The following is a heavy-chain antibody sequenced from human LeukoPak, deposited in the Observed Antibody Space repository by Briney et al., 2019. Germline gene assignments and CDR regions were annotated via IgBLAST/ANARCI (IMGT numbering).Heavy chain of an antibody. CDR1: GGSISSGSYY. D-gene: IGHD5-12*01. CDR3: ARGGGYDGFDY. V-gene: IGHV4-61*02. J-gene: IGHJ4*02. CDR2: IYTSGST. Sequence: SETLSLTCTVSGGSISSGSYYWSWIRQPAGKGLEWIGRIYTSGSTNYNPSLKSRVTISVDTSKNQFSLKLSSVTAADTAVYYCARGGGYDGFDYWGQGTLVTVSS.